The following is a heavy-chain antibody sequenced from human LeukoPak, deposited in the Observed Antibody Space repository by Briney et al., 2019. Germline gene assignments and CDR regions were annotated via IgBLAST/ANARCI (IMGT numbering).Heavy chain of an antibody. V-gene: IGHV4-59*01. D-gene: IGHD3-22*01. CDR1: GGSINSYY. CDR3: ARSSEGRYYYDSSGYSYYYYYMDV. CDR2: IYYSGST. J-gene: IGHJ6*03. Sequence: PSETLSLTCTVSGGSINSYYWSWIRQPPGKGLEWIGYIYYSGSTNYNPSLKSRVTISVDTSKNQFSLKLNSVTAADTAVYYCARSSEGRYYYDSSGYSYYYYYMDVWGKGTTVTISS.